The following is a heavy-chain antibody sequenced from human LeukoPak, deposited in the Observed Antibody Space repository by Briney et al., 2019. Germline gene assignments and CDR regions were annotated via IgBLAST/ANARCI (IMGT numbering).Heavy chain of an antibody. CDR2: ISAYNGNT. Sequence: ASVKVSCKASGYTFNNYGLSWVRQAPGQGLEWMGWISAYNGNTNYAQKLQGRVTMTTDTSTSTAYMELRSLRSDDTAVYYCARGSPAARYWFDPWGQGTLVTVSS. CDR3: ARGSPAARYWFDP. V-gene: IGHV1-18*01. CDR1: GYTFNNYG. J-gene: IGHJ5*02. D-gene: IGHD2-15*01.